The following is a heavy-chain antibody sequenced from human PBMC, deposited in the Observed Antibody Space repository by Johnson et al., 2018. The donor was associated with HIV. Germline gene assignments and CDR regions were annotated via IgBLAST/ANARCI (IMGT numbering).Heavy chain of an antibody. CDR1: GFTFSSYG. D-gene: IGHD3-16*02. J-gene: IGHJ3*02. V-gene: IGHV3-33*01. CDR2: IWYDGSNK. CDR3: ARRSLAVAAFDI. Sequence: QVQLVESGGGLVQPGGSLRLSCAASGFTFSSYGMHWVRQAPGKGLEWVAVIWYDGSNKYYADSVKGRFTISRDNSKITLNLQVKSLRAEDTAGYYCARRSLAVAAFDIWGEGRMVTVSS.